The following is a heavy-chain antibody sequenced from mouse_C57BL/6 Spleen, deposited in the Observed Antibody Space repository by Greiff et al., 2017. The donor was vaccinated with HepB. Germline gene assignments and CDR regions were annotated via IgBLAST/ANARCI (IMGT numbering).Heavy chain of an antibody. CDR2: IDPSDSYT. CDR1: GYTFTSYW. Sequence: QVQLQQPGAELVMPGASVKLSCKASGYTFTSYWMHWVKQRPGQGLEWIGEIDPSDSYTNYNQKFKGKSTLTVDKSSSTAYMQLSSLTSEDSAVYYCARRRSYDYDDWYFDVWGTGTTVTVSS. J-gene: IGHJ1*03. V-gene: IGHV1-69*01. D-gene: IGHD2-4*01. CDR3: ARRRSYDYDDWYFDV.